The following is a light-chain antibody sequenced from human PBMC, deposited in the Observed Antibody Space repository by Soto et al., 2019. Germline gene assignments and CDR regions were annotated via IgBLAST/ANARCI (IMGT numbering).Light chain of an antibody. J-gene: IGKJ5*01. V-gene: IGKV1-39*01. CDR2: AAS. CDR3: QQSYSTLFT. Sequence: DIQMTQSPSSLSASVGDRVTITCRASQSISSYLNWYQQKPGKAPKLLIYAASSLQSGVPSRFSGSGSETDFTLTISSLQPEDFATYYCQQSYSTLFTFGQGRRLEIK. CDR1: QSISSY.